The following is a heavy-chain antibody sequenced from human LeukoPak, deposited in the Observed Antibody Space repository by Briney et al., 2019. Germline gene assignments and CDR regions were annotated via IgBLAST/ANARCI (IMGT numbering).Heavy chain of an antibody. CDR1: GGSISSSSYY. CDR3: ARDLGYGGGGGLGY. V-gene: IGHV4-39*07. J-gene: IGHJ4*02. D-gene: IGHD5-12*01. CDR2: IYYSGST. Sequence: SETLSLTCTVSGGSISSSSYYWGWIRQPPGKGLEWIGSIYYSGSTYYNPSLKSRVSISVDTSKNQFSLKLSSVTAADTAVYYCARDLGYGGGGGLGYWGQGTLVTVSS.